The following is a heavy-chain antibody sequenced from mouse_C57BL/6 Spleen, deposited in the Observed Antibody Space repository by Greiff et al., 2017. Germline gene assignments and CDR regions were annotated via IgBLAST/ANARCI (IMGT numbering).Heavy chain of an antibody. CDR3: VYDYDQGFYYFDY. Sequence: QVQLQQSGPELVKPGASVKLSCKASGYTFTSYDINWVKQRPGQGLEWIGWIYPRDGSTKYNEKFKGKAPLTVDTSSSTAYMELHSLTSEDSAVYFCVYDYDQGFYYFDYWGQGTTLTVSS. V-gene: IGHV1-85*01. CDR2: IYPRDGST. CDR1: GYTFTSYD. J-gene: IGHJ2*01. D-gene: IGHD2-4*01.